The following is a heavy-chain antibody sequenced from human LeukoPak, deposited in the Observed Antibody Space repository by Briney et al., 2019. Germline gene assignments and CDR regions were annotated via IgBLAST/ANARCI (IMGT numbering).Heavy chain of an antibody. J-gene: IGHJ2*01. V-gene: IGHV3-64*01. CDR2: ISSNGGST. D-gene: IGHD2-2*01. Sequence: GGSLRLSCAASGFTFSSYAMHWVRQAPGKGLEYVSAISSNGGSTYYANSVKGRFTISRDNSKNTLYLQMGSLRAEDMAVYYCAREGSSTIWRDWYFDLWGRGTLVTVSS. CDR1: GFTFSSYA. CDR3: AREGSSTIWRDWYFDL.